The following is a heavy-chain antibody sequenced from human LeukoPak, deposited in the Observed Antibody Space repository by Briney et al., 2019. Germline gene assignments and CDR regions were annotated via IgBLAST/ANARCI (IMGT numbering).Heavy chain of an antibody. Sequence: PSETLSLTCTVSGGSISSHYSSWIRQPPAKGLERIGYIYYSGSTNYNPSLKSRVTISVDTSKNQFSLKLSSVTAADTAVYYCAREGSSSSPGYYYYYMDGWGKGTTVTVSS. D-gene: IGHD6-6*01. CDR1: GGSISSHY. CDR3: AREGSSSSPGYYYYYMDG. J-gene: IGHJ6*03. CDR2: IYYSGST. V-gene: IGHV4-59*11.